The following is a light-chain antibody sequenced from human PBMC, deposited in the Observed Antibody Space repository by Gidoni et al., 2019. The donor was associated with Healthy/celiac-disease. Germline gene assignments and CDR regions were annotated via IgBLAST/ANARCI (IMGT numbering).Light chain of an antibody. V-gene: IGKV1-8*01. J-gene: IGKJ1*01. Sequence: AIRMTQSPSSLSASTGDRVTITCRASQGISSCLAWYQQKPGRAPKPLIYAAATLQSGVPSRFSGSGSGTDFTLTISCLQSEDFATYYCQQYYSYPRTFGQGTKVEIK. CDR1: QGISSC. CDR2: AAA. CDR3: QQYYSYPRT.